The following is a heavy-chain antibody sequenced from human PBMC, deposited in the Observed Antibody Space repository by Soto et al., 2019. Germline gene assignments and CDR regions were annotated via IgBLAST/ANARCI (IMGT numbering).Heavy chain of an antibody. V-gene: IGHV3-33*01. J-gene: IGHJ4*02. CDR2: IWYDGSNR. Sequence: PGGSLRLSCAASGFTFSTYGMNWVRQAPGKGLEWVAVIWYDGSNRYYGDSVKGRFTISRDNSKNTLYLQMNSLRAEDTAVYYCSRGLRGSYIRDEYAPLRAFDYWGQGTLVTVS. CDR1: GFTFSTYG. CDR3: SRGLRGSYIRDEYAPLRAFDY. D-gene: IGHD3-3*01.